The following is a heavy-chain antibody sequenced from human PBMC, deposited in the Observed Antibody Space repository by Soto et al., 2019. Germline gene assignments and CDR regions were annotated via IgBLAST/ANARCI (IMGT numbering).Heavy chain of an antibody. Sequence: EVQLLESGGGLVQPGGSLRLACAASGFNFGTYAMGWVRQAPGRGLEWVSSAGSGSSRYYAASVRGRFTVSRDTSKSTLYLEMSSLRAEDTALYYCVKFRGQAYSYYHMDVWGKGTTVTVSS. V-gene: IGHV3-23*01. J-gene: IGHJ6*03. CDR3: VKFRGQAYSYYHMDV. CDR2: SAGSGSSR. CDR1: GFNFGTYA.